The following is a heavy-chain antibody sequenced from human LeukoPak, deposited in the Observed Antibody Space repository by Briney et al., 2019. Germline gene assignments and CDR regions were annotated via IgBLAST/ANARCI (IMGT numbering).Heavy chain of an antibody. CDR1: GFTFGVYA. J-gene: IGHJ3*01. CDR2: IRSRANSYTT. CDR3: TRLVVGDAFDV. Sequence: GGSLRLSCAASGFTFGVYAMHWVRQPPGKGLEWVGRIRSRANSYTTAFAASVKGRFTISRDDSKNTAVLQMNSLKTDDTAVYYCTRLVVGDAFDVWGQGTTVTVSS. V-gene: IGHV3-73*01. D-gene: IGHD2-15*01.